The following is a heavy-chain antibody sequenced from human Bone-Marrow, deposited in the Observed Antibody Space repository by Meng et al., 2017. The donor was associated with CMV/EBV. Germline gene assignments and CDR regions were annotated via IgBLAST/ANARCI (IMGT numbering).Heavy chain of an antibody. CDR1: RFNFGDYA. V-gene: IGHV3-9*01. D-gene: IGHD6-25*01. Sequence: SLKISCAASRFNFGDYAMHWVRQVPGKGLEWVSGISWSSATLGYADSVKGRFTISRDNAENALYLQMNGLRAEDTAVYYCARAPRGGSSKYNWFDPWGQGTLVTVSS. CDR2: ISWSSATL. CDR3: ARAPRGGSSKYNWFDP. J-gene: IGHJ5*02.